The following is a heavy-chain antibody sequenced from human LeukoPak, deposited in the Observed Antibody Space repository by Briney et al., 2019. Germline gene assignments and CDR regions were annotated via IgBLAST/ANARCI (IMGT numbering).Heavy chain of an antibody. CDR3: AREAPDSSGYYYFQH. CDR1: GGSISSGDYY. D-gene: IGHD3-22*01. Sequence: PSETLSLTCTVSGGSISSGDYYWSWIRQPPGKGLEWIGYIYYSGSTYYNPSLKSRVTISVDTSKNQFSLKLSSVTAADTAVYYCAREAPDSSGYYYFQHWGQGTLVTVSS. CDR2: IYYSGST. V-gene: IGHV4-30-4*01. J-gene: IGHJ1*01.